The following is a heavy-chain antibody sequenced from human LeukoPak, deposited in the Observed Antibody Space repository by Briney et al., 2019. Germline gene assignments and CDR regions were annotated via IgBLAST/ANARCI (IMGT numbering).Heavy chain of an antibody. CDR2: ISAYNGNT. Sequence: ASVTVSYTSSGYTFTNYGISWVQPPPGQGLEWMGWISAYNGNTNYAQKLQGRVTMTTDTSTSTAYMELRSLRSDDTAVYYCARATLRRPPTRHWFDPWGQGTLVTVSS. V-gene: IGHV1-18*01. CDR3: ARATLRRPPTRHWFDP. J-gene: IGHJ5*02. D-gene: IGHD4-17*01. CDR1: GYTFTNYG.